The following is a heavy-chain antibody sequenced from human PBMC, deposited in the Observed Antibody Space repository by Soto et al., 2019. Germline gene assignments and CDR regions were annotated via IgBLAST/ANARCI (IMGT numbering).Heavy chain of an antibody. CDR3: AHRSDIVVVPAAMKRAEKGFDY. CDR2: IYWNDDK. J-gene: IGHJ4*02. Sequence: QITLKESGPTLVKPTQTLTLTCTFSGFSLSTSGVGVGWIRQPPGKALEWLALIYWNDDKRYSASLKSRLTITKDTSKNQVVLTMTNMDPVDTATYYCAHRSDIVVVPAAMKRAEKGFDYWGQGTLVTVSS. CDR1: GFSLSTSGVG. D-gene: IGHD2-2*01. V-gene: IGHV2-5*01.